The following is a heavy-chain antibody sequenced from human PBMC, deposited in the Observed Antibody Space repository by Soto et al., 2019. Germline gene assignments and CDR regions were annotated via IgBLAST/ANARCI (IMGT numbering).Heavy chain of an antibody. CDR2: ISVSGDSA. J-gene: IGHJ4*01. V-gene: IGHV3-23*01. CDR3: ATRHLSYCSGGTCNPFDF. Sequence: PGGSLRLSCAASGFTFNTYAMNWVRQAPGKGLEWVSTISVSGDSAYFADSVRGRFTISRDNSKNTVYLQMNSLRADDTAMYYCATRHLSYCSGGTCNPFDFWGHGTLVTVSS. D-gene: IGHD2-15*01. CDR1: GFTFNTYA.